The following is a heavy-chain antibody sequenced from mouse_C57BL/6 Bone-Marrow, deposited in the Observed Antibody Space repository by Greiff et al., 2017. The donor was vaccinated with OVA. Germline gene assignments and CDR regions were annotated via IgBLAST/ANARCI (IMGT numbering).Heavy chain of an antibody. Sequence: EVQLQESGPGLVKPSQSLSLTCSVTGYSITSGYYWNWIRQFPGNKLEWMGYISYDGSNNYNPSLKNRISITRDTSKNQFFLKLNSVTTEDTATYYCAREGRCYAMDYWGQGTSVTVSS. J-gene: IGHJ4*01. V-gene: IGHV3-6*01. CDR3: AREGRCYAMDY. CDR1: GYSITSGYY. CDR2: ISYDGSN.